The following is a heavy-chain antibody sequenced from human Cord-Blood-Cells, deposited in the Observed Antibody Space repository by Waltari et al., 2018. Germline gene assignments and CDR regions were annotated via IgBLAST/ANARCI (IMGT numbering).Heavy chain of an antibody. V-gene: IGHV3-33*01. Sequence: QVQLVESGGGVVQPGRSLRLTCAASGFTFSSYGLHWVRQAPGKGLEWVAVIWYDGSNKYYADSVKGRFTISRDNSKNALYLQMNSLRAEDTAVYYCARDQTGPLDYWGQGTLVTVSS. CDR3: ARDQTGPLDY. CDR2: IWYDGSNK. CDR1: GFTFSSYG. J-gene: IGHJ4*02.